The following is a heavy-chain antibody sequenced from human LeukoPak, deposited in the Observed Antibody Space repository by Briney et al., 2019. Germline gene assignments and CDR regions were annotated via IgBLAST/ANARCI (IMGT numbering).Heavy chain of an antibody. J-gene: IGHJ4*02. Sequence: GGSLRLSCVVSGFTFSNYWMTWVRQAPGKGLEWVSLIYSGGSTYYADSVKGRFTVSRDNSKNTLDLQMNSLRAEDTAVYYCARSVGATMRKNLYFDYWGQGTLVTVSS. D-gene: IGHD1-26*01. CDR2: IYSGGST. CDR3: ARSVGATMRKNLYFDY. V-gene: IGHV3-53*01. CDR1: GFTFSNYW.